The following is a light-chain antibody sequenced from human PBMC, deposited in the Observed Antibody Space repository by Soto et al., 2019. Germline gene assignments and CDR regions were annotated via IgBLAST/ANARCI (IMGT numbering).Light chain of an antibody. CDR2: DAS. CDR1: QNIGTN. V-gene: IGKV3-15*01. CDR3: QQYNNWIRWT. Sequence: EIVMTQSPATLSVSPGERATLSCWASQNIGTNLAWYQQRPGQGPRLLIYDASTRATGIPARFSGSGSGTDFTLTIRSQQSEDFAVYYYQQYNNWIRWTFGQGTKVEIK. J-gene: IGKJ1*01.